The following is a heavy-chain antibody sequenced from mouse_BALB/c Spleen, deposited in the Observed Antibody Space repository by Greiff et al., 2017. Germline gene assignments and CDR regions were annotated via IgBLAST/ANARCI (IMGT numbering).Heavy chain of an antibody. Sequence: EVQLQQSGAELVKPGASVKLSCTASGFNIKDTYMHWVKQRPEQGLEWIGRIDPANGNTKYDPKFQGKATITADTSSNTAYLQLSSLTSEDTAVYYCAQLWYYYAMDYWGQGTSVTVSS. CDR1: GFNIKDTY. D-gene: IGHD1-1*02. CDR3: AQLWYYYAMDY. J-gene: IGHJ4*01. CDR2: IDPANGNT. V-gene: IGHV14-3*02.